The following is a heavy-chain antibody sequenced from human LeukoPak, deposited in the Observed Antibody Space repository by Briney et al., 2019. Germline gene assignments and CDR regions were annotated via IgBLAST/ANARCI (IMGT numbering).Heavy chain of an antibody. Sequence: GGSLRLSCAASGFTFDDYAMHWVRQAPGKGLEWVSGITWNSDRKGYADSVKGRFTISRDNAKNSLYLQMNSLKTEDTAVYYCTIAAAGYYYYYYMDVWGKGTTVTVSS. CDR3: TIAAAGYYYYYYMDV. J-gene: IGHJ6*03. CDR2: ITWNSDRK. D-gene: IGHD6-13*01. CDR1: GFTFDDYA. V-gene: IGHV3-9*01.